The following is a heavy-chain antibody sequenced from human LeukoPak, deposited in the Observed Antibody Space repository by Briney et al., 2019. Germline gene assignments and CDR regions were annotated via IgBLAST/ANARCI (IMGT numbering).Heavy chain of an antibody. CDR1: GFTFSSYA. V-gene: IGHV3-30-3*01. J-gene: IGHJ4*02. CDR2: ISYDGSNK. D-gene: IGHD1-26*01. CDR3: AKVTWEQTGDY. Sequence: PGRSLRLSCAASGFTFSSYAMRWVRQAPGKGLEWVAVISYDGSNKYYADSVKGRFTISRDNSKNTLYLQMNSLRAEDTAVYYCAKVTWEQTGDYWGQGSLVTVSS.